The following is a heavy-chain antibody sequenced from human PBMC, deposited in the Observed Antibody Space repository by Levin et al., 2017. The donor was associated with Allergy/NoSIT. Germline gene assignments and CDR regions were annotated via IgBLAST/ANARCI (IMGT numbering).Heavy chain of an antibody. V-gene: IGHV4-4*07. J-gene: IGHJ4*02. CDR1: GDSISNYY. Sequence: SETLSLTCTVSGDSISNYYWTWIRQTAGKGLEWIGRISFSGNTNYNLSLKGRGTMSVDTSKNQFFLKLSSVTAADTAVYYCAREVEFGGFDYWGQGILVTVSS. D-gene: IGHD3-10*01. CDR2: ISFSGNT. CDR3: AREVEFGGFDY.